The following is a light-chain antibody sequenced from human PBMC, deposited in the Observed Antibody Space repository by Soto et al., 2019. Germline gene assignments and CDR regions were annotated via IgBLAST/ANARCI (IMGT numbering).Light chain of an antibody. J-gene: IGKJ1*01. CDR1: HSIGST. CDR3: QQRSNWWT. V-gene: IGKV3-11*01. CDR2: DAS. Sequence: ETVMTQSPATLSLSPGESATLSCRASHSIGSTLAWYQQKPGQAPRLLIYDASNRATGIPARFSGSGSGTDFTLTISSLEPKDFAVYYCQQRSNWWTFGQGTKVDIK.